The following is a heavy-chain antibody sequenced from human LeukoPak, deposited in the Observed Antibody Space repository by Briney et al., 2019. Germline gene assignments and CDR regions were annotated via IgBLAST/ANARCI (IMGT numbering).Heavy chain of an antibody. CDR3: ATRYSSSSYYFDY. V-gene: IGHV1-69*02. D-gene: IGHD6-13*01. J-gene: IGHJ4*02. CDR2: IIPILGIA. Sequence: GASVKVSCKASVGTFSSYTISWVRQAPGQGLEWMGRIIPILGIANYAQKFQGRVTITADKSTSTAYMELSSLRSEDTAVYYCATRYSSSSYYFDYWGQGTLVTVSS. CDR1: VGTFSSYT.